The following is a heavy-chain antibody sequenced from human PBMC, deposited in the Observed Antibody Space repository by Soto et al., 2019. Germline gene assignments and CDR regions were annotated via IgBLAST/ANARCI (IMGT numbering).Heavy chain of an antibody. CDR2: IYYRGST. CDR1: GGSISSYY. D-gene: IGHD6-19*01. Sequence: QVHLQQSGPGLVKPSETLSLTCTVSGGSISSYYWSWIRQPPGKGLEWIGFIYYRGSTNYNPSLESRATISVDTSKNQFSLKLSSVNAADTAVYYGARPYSCGWYAAFDIWGQGTMVTVSS. V-gene: IGHV4-59*08. CDR3: ARPYSCGWYAAFDI. J-gene: IGHJ3*02.